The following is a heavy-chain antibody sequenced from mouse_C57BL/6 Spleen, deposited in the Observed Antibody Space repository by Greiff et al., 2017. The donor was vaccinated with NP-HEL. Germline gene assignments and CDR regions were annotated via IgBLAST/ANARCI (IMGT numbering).Heavy chain of an antibody. CDR2: IYPGSGST. V-gene: IGHV1-55*01. Sequence: QVQLQQPGAELVKPGASVKMSCKASGYTFTSYWITWVKQRPGQGLEWIGDIYPGSGSTNYNEKFKSKATLTVDKSSSTAYMQLSSLTSEDSAVYYCATGYDGEYYAMDYWGQGTSVTVSS. CDR1: GYTFTSYW. J-gene: IGHJ4*01. CDR3: ATGYDGEYYAMDY. D-gene: IGHD2-2*01.